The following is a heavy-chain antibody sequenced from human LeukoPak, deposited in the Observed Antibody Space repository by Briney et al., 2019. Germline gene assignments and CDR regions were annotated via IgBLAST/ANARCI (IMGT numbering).Heavy chain of an antibody. CDR2: IFHSGST. J-gene: IGHJ4*02. CDR1: GGSISSYY. Sequence: PSETLSLTCTVSGGSISSYYWSWIRQPPGKGLEWIGCIFHSGSTNYNPSLKSRVTISVDTSKNQFSLKLSSVTAADTAVYYCARRAYSSGWYYFDYWGRGTLVTVSS. D-gene: IGHD6-19*01. V-gene: IGHV4-59*08. CDR3: ARRAYSSGWYYFDY.